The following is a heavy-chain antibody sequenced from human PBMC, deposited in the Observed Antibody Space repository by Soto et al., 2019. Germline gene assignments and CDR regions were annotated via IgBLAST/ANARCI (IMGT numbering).Heavy chain of an antibody. CDR1: GGSITSGGFY. V-gene: IGHV4-31*11. J-gene: IGHJ5*02. CDR2: IYYSGFT. Sequence: SETLSLTCAVSGGSITSGGFYWSWIRQHPGKGLEWIGYIYYSGFTYYNPSLKSRVTISVDTSKNQFSLKLSSVTVADTPVYYCARSVFPWGQGTLVTVSS. CDR3: ARSVFP.